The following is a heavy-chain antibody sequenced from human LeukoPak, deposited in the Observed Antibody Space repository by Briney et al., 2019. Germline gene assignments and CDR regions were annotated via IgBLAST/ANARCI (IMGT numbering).Heavy chain of an antibody. Sequence: PGGSLRLSCAASGFTFSSYSMNWVRQAPGKGLEWVSSISSSSSYIYYADSVKGRFTISRDNAKNSLCLQMNSLRAEDTAVYYCAKSGTTVTTLGYYYYMDVWGKGTTVTVSS. J-gene: IGHJ6*03. CDR3: AKSGTTVTTLGYYYYMDV. CDR2: ISSSSSYI. D-gene: IGHD4-17*01. CDR1: GFTFSSYS. V-gene: IGHV3-21*01.